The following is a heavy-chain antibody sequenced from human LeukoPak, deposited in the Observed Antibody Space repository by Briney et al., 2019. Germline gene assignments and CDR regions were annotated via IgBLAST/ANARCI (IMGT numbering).Heavy chain of an antibody. CDR1: GFIFNRYW. J-gene: IGHJ4*02. CDR2: IIQDGSEK. Sequence: GGSLRLSCGASGFIFNRYWMSWVRQAQGKGPEWVANIIQDGSEKYYIDSVKGRFTISRDNAENSLYLQMNSLRVEDTAVYYCAREPGTRRPIDCWGQGALVTVSS. CDR3: AREPGTRRPIDC. D-gene: IGHD3-10*01. V-gene: IGHV3-7*01.